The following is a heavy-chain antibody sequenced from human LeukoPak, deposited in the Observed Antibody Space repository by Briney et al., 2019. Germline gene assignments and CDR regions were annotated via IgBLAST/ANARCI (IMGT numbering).Heavy chain of an antibody. J-gene: IGHJ5*02. CDR1: GFTFSSYA. Sequence: PGGSLRLSCAASGFTFSSYAMHWVRQAPGKGLEWVAVISYDGSNKYYADSVKGRCTISRDNSKTTLYLQMNSLRAEDTAVYYCARAHGCSSATCYHNWLDPWGQGALVTVPS. CDR2: ISYDGSNK. D-gene: IGHD2-2*01. CDR3: ARAHGCSSATCYHNWLDP. V-gene: IGHV3-30-3*01.